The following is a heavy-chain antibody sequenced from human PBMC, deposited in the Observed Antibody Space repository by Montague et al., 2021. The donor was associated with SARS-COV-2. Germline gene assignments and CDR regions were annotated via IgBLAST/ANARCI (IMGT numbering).Heavy chain of an antibody. Sequence: CAISGDSVASTSATWGWIRQSPSGGLEWLGRTYYRSKWYNNYAASVRSRITIGPDTSKNQFSLHLNSVTPEDTAVYYCARAPGPGDGGNGNFEYWGQGSLVTVSS. D-gene: IGHD4-23*01. CDR3: ARAPGPGDGGNGNFEY. V-gene: IGHV6-1*01. CDR1: GDSVASTSAT. CDR2: TYYRSKWYN. J-gene: IGHJ4*02.